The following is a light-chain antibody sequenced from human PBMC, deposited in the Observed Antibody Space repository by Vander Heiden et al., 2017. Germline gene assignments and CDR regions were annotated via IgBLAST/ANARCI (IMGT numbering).Light chain of an antibody. J-gene: IGLJ1*01. CDR2: HVS. CDR3: GSYTTIHTLV. CDR1: SSDVGAHNY. Sequence: HSALTQPVSVSGSPGQSITISCTGTSSDVGAHNYVSWYQQHPGKAPKFILHHVSDRPSGVSHRFSGSKSGNTASLTISGLQAEDEADYYCGSYTTIHTLVFGTGTKVTVL. V-gene: IGLV2-14*03.